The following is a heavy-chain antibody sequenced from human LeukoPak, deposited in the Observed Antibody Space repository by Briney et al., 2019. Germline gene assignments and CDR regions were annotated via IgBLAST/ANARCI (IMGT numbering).Heavy chain of an antibody. CDR3: AKDLEEGYYGSGSYSFDY. CDR2: IYSGGST. V-gene: IGHV3-53*01. Sequence: PGGSLRLSCAASGFTVSSNYMSWVRQAPGKGLEWVSVIYSGGSTYSADSVKGRFTISRDNSKNTLYLQMNSLRAEDTAVYYCAKDLEEGYYGSGSYSFDYWGQGTLVTVSS. CDR1: GFTVSSNY. D-gene: IGHD3-10*01. J-gene: IGHJ4*02.